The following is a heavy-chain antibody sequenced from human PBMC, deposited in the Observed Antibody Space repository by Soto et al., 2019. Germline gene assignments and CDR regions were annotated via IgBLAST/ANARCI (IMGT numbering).Heavy chain of an antibody. CDR1: GGSVSSGSYY. CDR2: IYYSGST. CDR3: ARAAHCTNGVCYTGNYGMGV. D-gene: IGHD2-8*01. V-gene: IGHV4-61*01. J-gene: IGHJ6*02. Sequence: QVQLQESGPGLVKPSETLSLTCTVSGGSVSSGSYYWSWIRQPPGKGLEWIGYIYYSGSTNYNPSLKIRCTISVDTSKIQYSLKLSPVTAADTAVYYCARAAHCTNGVCYTGNYGMGVWGQGTTVTVSS.